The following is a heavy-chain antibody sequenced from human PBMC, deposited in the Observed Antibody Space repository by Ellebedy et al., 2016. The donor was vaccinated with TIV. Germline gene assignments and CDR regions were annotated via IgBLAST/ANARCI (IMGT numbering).Heavy chain of an antibody. D-gene: IGHD5-12*01. V-gene: IGHV3-23*01. CDR3: AKQGYEDY. CDR2: ISGIGAKT. CDR1: GFTFRSFA. Sequence: PGGSLRLSCAASGFTFRSFALSWVRQAPGKGLEWVAAISGIGAKTYYRDSVKGRFTISRDNSKNTLYLQMNSLRAEDTAVYYCAKQGYEDYWGQGTLVTVSS. J-gene: IGHJ4*02.